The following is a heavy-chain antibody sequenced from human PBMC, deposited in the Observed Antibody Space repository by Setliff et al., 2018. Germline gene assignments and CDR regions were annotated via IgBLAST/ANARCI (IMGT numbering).Heavy chain of an antibody. CDR2: IDRNAGST. Sequence: AGESLKISCAASGFNFDVFGMGWVRQAPGMGLEWVSGIDRNAGSTGYVDSVKGRFTISRDNAKNSLYLQMNSLKADDTAVYYCARVRNYYGSGSYLSAFDYWGQGALVTVSS. J-gene: IGHJ4*02. CDR1: GFNFDVFG. V-gene: IGHV3-20*04. CDR3: ARVRNYYGSGSYLSAFDY. D-gene: IGHD3-10*01.